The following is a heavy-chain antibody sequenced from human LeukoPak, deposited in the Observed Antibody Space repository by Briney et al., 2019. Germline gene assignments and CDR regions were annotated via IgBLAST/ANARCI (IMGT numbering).Heavy chain of an antibody. CDR1: GGSISSSSYY. D-gene: IGHD3-10*01. V-gene: IGHV4-39*01. J-gene: IGHJ4*02. CDR3: ARGPSYYGSGSYSKFDY. Sequence: SETLSLTCTVSGGSISSSSYYWGWIRQPPGKGLEWIGSIYYSGSTYYNPSLKSRVTISVDTSKNQFSLKLSSVTAADTAVYYCARGPSYYGSGSYSKFDYWGQGTLVTVSS. CDR2: IYYSGST.